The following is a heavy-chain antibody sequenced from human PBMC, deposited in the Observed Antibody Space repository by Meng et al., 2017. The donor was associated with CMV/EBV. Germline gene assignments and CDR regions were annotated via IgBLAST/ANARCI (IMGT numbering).Heavy chain of an antibody. J-gene: IGHJ5*01. V-gene: IGHV1-69*04. CDR1: GGTFSSYT. Sequence: SVKVSCKASGGTFSSYTISWVRQAPGQGLEWMGRIIPILGIANYAQKFQGRVTVTRNTSISTAYMELSSLRSEDTAVYYCARDLTGSTRGGRFDSWGQGTLVTVSS. CDR2: IIPILGIA. D-gene: IGHD1-7*01. CDR3: ARDLTGSTRGGRFDS.